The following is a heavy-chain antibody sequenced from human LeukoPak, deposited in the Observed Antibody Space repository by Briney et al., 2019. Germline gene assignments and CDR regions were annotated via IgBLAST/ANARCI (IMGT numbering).Heavy chain of an antibody. J-gene: IGHJ6*02. V-gene: IGHV2-70*11. CDR3: ARSRGSYYYYGLDV. CDR2: IDWDDDK. CDR1: GFSLSTSGMC. D-gene: IGHD1-26*01. Sequence: ESGPALVKPTQTLTLTCTFSGFSLSTSGMCVTWIRQPPGKALEWLARIDWDDDKYYRTSLKTRLTISKDTSKNQVVLTMTNMDPVDSATYYCARSRGSYYYYGLDVWGQETTVTVSS.